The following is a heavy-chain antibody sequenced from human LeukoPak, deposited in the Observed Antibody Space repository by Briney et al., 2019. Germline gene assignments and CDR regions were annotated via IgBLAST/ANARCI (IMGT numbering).Heavy chain of an antibody. CDR3: ARRYCSGGSCYSDDAFDI. CDR2: IYPGDSDT. V-gene: IGHV5-51*01. CDR1: GYTFAGSW. J-gene: IGHJ3*02. Sequence: GESLKISCEGFGYTFAGSWIGWVRQMPGKGLEWMGIIYPGDSDTRYSPSFQGQVTISADKSITTAYLQWSSLKASDTAMYYCARRYCSGGSCYSDDAFDIWGQGTLVTVSS. D-gene: IGHD2-15*01.